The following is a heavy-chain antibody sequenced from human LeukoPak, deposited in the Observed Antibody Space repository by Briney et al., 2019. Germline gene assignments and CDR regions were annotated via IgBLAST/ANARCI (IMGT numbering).Heavy chain of an antibody. Sequence: RGSLRVSCAASGFTFINAYMTRVRQSPGKGLEWVGRIKSKTDGGTTDYAAPVKGRFTISRDDSKNTLYLHMNRLKIEDTAVYYCTTEDTTSYHDSSGYFAGHGYYFDYWGQGTLVTVSS. CDR1: GFTFINAY. D-gene: IGHD3-22*01. V-gene: IGHV3-15*01. CDR3: TTEDTTSYHDSSGYFAGHGYYFDY. CDR2: IKSKTDGGTT. J-gene: IGHJ4*02.